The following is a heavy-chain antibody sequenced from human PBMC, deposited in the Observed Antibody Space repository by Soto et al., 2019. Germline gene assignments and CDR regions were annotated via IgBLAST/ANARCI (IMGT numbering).Heavy chain of an antibody. CDR3: ARQRPTVVTRDAFDI. CDR1: GYSFTSYW. V-gene: IGHV5-51*01. Sequence: PGESLKISCKGSGYSFTSYWIGWVRQMPGKGLEWMGIIYPGDSDTRYSPSFQGQVTISADKSISTAYLQWSSLKASDTAMYYCARQRPTVVTRDAFDIWGQGTTVTVSS. D-gene: IGHD4-17*01. J-gene: IGHJ3*02. CDR2: IYPGDSDT.